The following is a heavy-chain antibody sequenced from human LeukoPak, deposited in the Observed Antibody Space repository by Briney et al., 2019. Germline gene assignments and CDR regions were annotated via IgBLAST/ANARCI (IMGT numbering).Heavy chain of an antibody. CDR3: ARHSGSYYDFDY. CDR2: IYHSGST. V-gene: IGHV4-30-2*01. Sequence: PSQTLSLTCAVSGGSISSGGYSWSWIRQPPGKGLEWIGYIYHSGSTYYNPSLKSRVTISVDRSKNQFSLTLISVTAADTAVYYCARHSGSYYDFDYWGQGTLVTVSS. D-gene: IGHD1-26*01. J-gene: IGHJ4*02. CDR1: GGSISSGGYS.